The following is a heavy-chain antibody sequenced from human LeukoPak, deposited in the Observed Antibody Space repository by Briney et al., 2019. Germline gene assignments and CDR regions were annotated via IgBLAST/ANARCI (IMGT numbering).Heavy chain of an antibody. D-gene: IGHD3-10*01. CDR1: GYTFTSYD. J-gene: IGHJ4*02. Sequence: ASVKVSCKASGYTFTSYDINWVRQAPGQGLEWMGWMNPNSGNTGYAQKFQGRVTITRNTSISTAYMELSSLRSEDTAVYYCARVDGSGSPGENYYFDYWGQGTLVTVSS. V-gene: IGHV1-8*03. CDR3: ARVDGSGSPGENYYFDY. CDR2: MNPNSGNT.